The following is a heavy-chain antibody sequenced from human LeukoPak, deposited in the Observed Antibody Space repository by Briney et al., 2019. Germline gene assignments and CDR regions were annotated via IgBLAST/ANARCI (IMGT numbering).Heavy chain of an antibody. CDR1: GYTLTELS. V-gene: IGHV1-24*01. CDR3: AREGIRQGFDY. CDR2: FDPEDGET. D-gene: IGHD6-13*01. Sequence: ASVKVSCKVYGYTLTELSMHWVRQAPGKGLEWMGGFDPEDGETIYAQKFQGRVIMTEDKSTDTAYVELSSLRSEDTAVYYCAREGIRQGFDYWGQGTLVTVSS. J-gene: IGHJ4*02.